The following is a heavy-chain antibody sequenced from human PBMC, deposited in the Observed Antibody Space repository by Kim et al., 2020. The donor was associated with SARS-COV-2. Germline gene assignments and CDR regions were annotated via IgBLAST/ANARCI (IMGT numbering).Heavy chain of an antibody. V-gene: IGHV3-11*05. CDR3: ARGKNKDLDV. Sequence: GGSLRLSCAASGFTFSDYYMTWVRQAPGKGLEWVSYISSASRYTNYADSAKGRFTISRDNAKNSLYLQITSLGAEDTAVYYCARGKNKDLDVWGQGTTVTVS. J-gene: IGHJ6*02. CDR1: GFTFSDYY. CDR2: ISSASRYT.